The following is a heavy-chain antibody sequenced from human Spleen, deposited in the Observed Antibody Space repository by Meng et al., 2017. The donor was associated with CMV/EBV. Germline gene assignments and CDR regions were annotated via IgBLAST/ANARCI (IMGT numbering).Heavy chain of an antibody. V-gene: IGHV3-30*02. J-gene: IGHJ4*02. CDR2: IRFDGNNK. CDR3: AKDPAALRFLEKYYFDF. Sequence: GGSLRLSCAASGFTFSSYGMHWVRQAPGKGLEWVAFIRFDGNNKYYADFLKGRFTISRDNSKNTLYLQMNSLRAEDTAVYYYAKDPAALRFLEKYYFDFWGQGTLVTVSS. D-gene: IGHD3-3*01. CDR1: GFTFSSYG.